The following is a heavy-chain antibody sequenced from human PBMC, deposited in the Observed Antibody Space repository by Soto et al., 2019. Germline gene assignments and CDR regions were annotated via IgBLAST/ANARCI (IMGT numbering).Heavy chain of an antibody. Sequence: EVQLLESGGGLVQPGGSLRLSCAASGFTFSSYAMSWVRQAPGKGLEWVSAISGSGGSTYYADSVKGRFTISRDNSKNTLYLQMNSLRAEDTAVYYCSKDFTVAGTFDYWGQGTLVTVSS. CDR2: ISGSGGST. CDR3: SKDFTVAGTFDY. J-gene: IGHJ4*02. D-gene: IGHD6-19*01. V-gene: IGHV3-23*01. CDR1: GFTFSSYA.